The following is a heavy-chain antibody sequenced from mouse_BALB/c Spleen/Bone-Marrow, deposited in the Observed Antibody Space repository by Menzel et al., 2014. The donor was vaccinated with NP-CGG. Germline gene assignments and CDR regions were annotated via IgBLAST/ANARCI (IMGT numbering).Heavy chain of an antibody. V-gene: IGHV1-77*01. Sequence: VKLMESGPELVKPGASVKMSCKASGYTFTDYVITWVKQRTGQGLEWIGEIYPGSGSTYYNEKFKGKATLTAGKSSNTAYMQLGSLTSEDSAVYFCARLDGNYRYAMDYWGQGTSVTVSS. CDR3: ARLDGNYRYAMDY. CDR1: GYTFTDYV. J-gene: IGHJ4*01. D-gene: IGHD2-1*01. CDR2: IYPGSGST.